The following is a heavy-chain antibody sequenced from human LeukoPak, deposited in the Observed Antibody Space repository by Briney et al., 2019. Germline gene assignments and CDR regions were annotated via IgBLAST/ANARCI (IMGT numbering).Heavy chain of an antibody. Sequence: ASVKVSCKASGYTSYGISWVRQAPGQGLEWMGWISAYNGNTNYAQKLQGRVTMTTDTSTSTAYMELRSLRSDDTAVYYCVRHHDYSSGFDIWGQGTMVTVSS. CDR3: VRHHDYSSGFDI. J-gene: IGHJ3*02. CDR1: GYTSYG. CDR2: ISAYNGNT. D-gene: IGHD4-11*01. V-gene: IGHV1-18*01.